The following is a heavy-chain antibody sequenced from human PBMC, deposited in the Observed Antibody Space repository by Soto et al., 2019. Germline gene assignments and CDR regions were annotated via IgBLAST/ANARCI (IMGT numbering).Heavy chain of an antibody. V-gene: IGHV3-33*01. CDR1: GFTFSNYG. D-gene: IGHD3-10*01. CDR3: ARDPNGDGDWFFDL. J-gene: IGHJ2*01. CDR2: IMYDGSNK. Sequence: QVQLVESGGGVVQPGRSLRLSCAACGFTFSNYGMHWVRQAPGKGLEWVALIMYDGSNKYYADSVKGRFTISRDNSKNTVYVQMNSLRAEDTAVYFCARDPNGDGDWFFDLWGRGTLVTVSS.